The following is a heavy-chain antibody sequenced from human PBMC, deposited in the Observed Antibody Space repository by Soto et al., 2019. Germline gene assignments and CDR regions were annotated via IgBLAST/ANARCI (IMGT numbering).Heavy chain of an antibody. V-gene: IGHV1-18*01. J-gene: IGHJ4*02. CDR1: GYTFTNHG. Sequence: ASVKVSCRTSGYTFTNHGISWVRQGPGQGLEWMGWISTYNANTNYAKRFQGRVALSTDTSTSTAYMELRSLRSNDTAIYYCARGGGIAEIDYWGQGTLVTVSS. CDR2: ISTYNANT. CDR3: ARGGGIAEIDY. D-gene: IGHD6-13*01.